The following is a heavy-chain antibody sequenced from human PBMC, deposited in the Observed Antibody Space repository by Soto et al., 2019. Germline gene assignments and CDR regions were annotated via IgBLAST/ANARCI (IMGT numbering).Heavy chain of an antibody. CDR2: IYYRGNT. J-gene: IGHJ6*02. Sequence: QVQLEESGPGLVKPSETLSLTCTVSGGSISSHYWSWVRQAPGKGLEWIGCIYYRGNTFYNPSLKSRGTISVDTSNNQFSLKLDSVTPADMAVYYCARDGREASGIDVWGQGTAVTVSS. CDR3: ARDGREASGIDV. V-gene: IGHV4-59*11. D-gene: IGHD1-26*01. CDR1: GGSISSHY.